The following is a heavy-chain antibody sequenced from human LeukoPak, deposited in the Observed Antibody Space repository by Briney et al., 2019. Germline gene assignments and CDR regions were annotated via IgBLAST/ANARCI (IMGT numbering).Heavy chain of an antibody. V-gene: IGHV4-59*01. D-gene: IGHD3-3*01. J-gene: IGHJ5*02. CDR3: ARGLWSGFDDHWLDP. Sequence: SETLSLTCTVSGGSISSYYWSWIRQPPGKGLEWIGYIYYSGSTNYNPSLKSRVTISVDTSKNQFSLKLSSVTAADTAVYYCARGLWSGFDDHWLDPWGQGTLVTVSS. CDR1: GGSISSYY. CDR2: IYYSGST.